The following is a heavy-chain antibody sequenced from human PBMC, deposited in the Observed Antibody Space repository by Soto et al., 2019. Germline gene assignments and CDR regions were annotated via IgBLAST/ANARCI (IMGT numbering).Heavy chain of an antibody. V-gene: IGHV4-39*01. J-gene: IGHJ4*02. CDR3: ASGFDY. CDR2: IYSGGST. CDR1: GGSISSNTYW. Sequence: QLQLQESGPGLVKPSETLSLTCTVSGGSISSNTYWWGWIRQPPGEGLEWIGSIYSGGSTYYNPSLKSRVTISVDTSKNQFSLKLSSVTAADTAVYYCASGFDYWGQGTLVTVSS.